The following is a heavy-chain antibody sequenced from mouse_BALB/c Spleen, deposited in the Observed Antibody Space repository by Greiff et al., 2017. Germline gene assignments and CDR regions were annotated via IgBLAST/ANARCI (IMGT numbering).Heavy chain of an antibody. D-gene: IGHD2-1*01. CDR2: IDPANGNT. Sequence: VQLQQSGAELVKPGASVKLSCTASGFNIKDTYMHWVKQRPEQGLEWIGRIDPANGNTKYDPKFQGKATITADTSSNTAYLQLSSLTSEDTAVYYCARSIYGNYEGFAYWGQGTLVTVSA. CDR3: ARSIYGNYEGFAY. V-gene: IGHV14-3*02. J-gene: IGHJ3*01. CDR1: GFNIKDTY.